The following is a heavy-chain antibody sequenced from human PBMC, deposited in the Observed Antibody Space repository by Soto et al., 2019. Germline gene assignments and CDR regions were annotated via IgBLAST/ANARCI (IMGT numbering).Heavy chain of an antibody. J-gene: IGHJ6*02. CDR2: IYHSGST. CDR1: GGSISSSNW. D-gene: IGHD6-13*01. CDR3: ASRGLEQLGYYYYGMDV. Sequence: SETLSLTCAVSGGSISSSNWWSWVRQPPGKGLEWIGEIYHSGSTNYNPSLKSRVTISVDKSKNQFSLKLSSVTAADTAVYYWASRGLEQLGYYYYGMDVWGQGTTVT. V-gene: IGHV4-4*02.